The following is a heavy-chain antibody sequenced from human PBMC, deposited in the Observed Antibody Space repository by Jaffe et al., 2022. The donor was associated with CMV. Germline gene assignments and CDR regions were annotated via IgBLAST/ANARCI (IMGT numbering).Heavy chain of an antibody. CDR2: ISSGGDDT. D-gene: IGHD3-9*01. CDR1: GFTFSSYS. Sequence: EVQVMESGGGLVKPGGSLRVSCAVSGFTFSSYSMNWVRQAPGKGLEWVSSISSGGDDTHYADSVKGRFIISRDNAKNSLDLQMNSLRVEDTAVYYCARESGFDWSSSLDVWGKGTTVIVSS. V-gene: IGHV3-21*06. J-gene: IGHJ6*04. CDR3: ARESGFDWSSSLDV.